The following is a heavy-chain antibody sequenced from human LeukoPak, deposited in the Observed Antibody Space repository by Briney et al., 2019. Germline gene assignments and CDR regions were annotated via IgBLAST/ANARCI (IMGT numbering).Heavy chain of an antibody. V-gene: IGHV4-59*01. Sequence: SETLSLTCTGSGGSISSYYWSWMRQPPGKGREWIGYIYYSGSTNYNPSLKSRGTISVDTSKNQFPLKLSSVTAADTAVYYCARGYSSSWYPDYWGQGTLVTVSS. CDR1: GGSISSYY. D-gene: IGHD6-13*01. CDR2: IYYSGST. J-gene: IGHJ4*02. CDR3: ARGYSSSWYPDY.